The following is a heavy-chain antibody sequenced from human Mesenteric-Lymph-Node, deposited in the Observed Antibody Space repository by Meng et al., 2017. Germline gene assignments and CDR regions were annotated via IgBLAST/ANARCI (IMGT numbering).Heavy chain of an antibody. Sequence: AELQQWGARLLKPSETLSLTCAVYGGSFRCYYWSWVRQPPGKGLEGIGQLDLGGGPNYTPSLESRVIMALDKSKNQFSLRLTSVAAADTAVYYCARHGGWHFDYWGQGALVTVSS. J-gene: IGHJ4*02. V-gene: IGHV4-34*01. CDR1: GGSFRCYY. CDR2: LDLGGGP. D-gene: IGHD6-19*01. CDR3: ARHGGWHFDY.